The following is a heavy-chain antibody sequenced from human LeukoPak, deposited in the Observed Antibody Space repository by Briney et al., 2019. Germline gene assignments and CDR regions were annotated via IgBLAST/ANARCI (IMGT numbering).Heavy chain of an antibody. V-gene: IGHV4-59*08. CDR3: ARKTGYYYGVDV. CDR1: GGSITNYY. Sequence: SETLSLTCTVSGGSITNYYWSWIRQPPGKGLEWIGYIYNSGSTNYNPSLKSRVAISVDMSKNQFSLKLSSVTAADTAVYYCARKTGYYYGVDVWGQGTTVTVSS. CDR2: IYNSGST. D-gene: IGHD1-1*01. J-gene: IGHJ6*02.